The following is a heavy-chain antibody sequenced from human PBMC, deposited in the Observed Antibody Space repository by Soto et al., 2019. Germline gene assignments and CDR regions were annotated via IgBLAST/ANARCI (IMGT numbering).Heavy chain of an antibody. CDR1: GFTFSSYG. CDR3: ARGGPSYGDYVDY. J-gene: IGHJ4*02. V-gene: IGHV3-33*01. CDR2: IWYDGSNK. D-gene: IGHD4-17*01. Sequence: QVQLVESGGGVVQPGRSLRLSCAASGFTFSSYGMHWVRQAPGKGLEWVAVIWYDGSNKYYADSVKGRFTISRENSKNTLYLQMNSLRAEDTAVYYCARGGPSYGDYVDYWGQGTLVTVSS.